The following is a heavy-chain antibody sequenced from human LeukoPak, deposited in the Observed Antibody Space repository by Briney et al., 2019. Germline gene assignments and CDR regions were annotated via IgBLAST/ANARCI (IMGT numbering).Heavy chain of an antibody. J-gene: IGHJ4*02. CDR2: INNSGGST. V-gene: IGHV3-23*01. CDR1: GFTFSSYA. D-gene: IGHD3-10*01. CDR3: AKDHPLVYGSGSYYSDY. Sequence: GGSLRLSCAASGFTFSSYAMSWVRQAPGKGLEWVSAINNSGGSTYYADSVKGRFTISRDNSKNTLYLQMNSLRAEDTAVYYCAKDHPLVYGSGSYYSDYWGQGTLVTVSS.